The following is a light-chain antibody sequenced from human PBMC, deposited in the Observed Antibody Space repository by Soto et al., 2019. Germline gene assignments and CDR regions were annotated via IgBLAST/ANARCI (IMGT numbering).Light chain of an antibody. Sequence: EIVLTQSPGTLSLSPGDRATLSCRGSQSINSSYLAWYQQKPGQAPRLLIYGESSRATGIPDRFSGGGSGTDLTLTISSLQPEDFAVYYCQKYNSSPRTCGQGTKVDIK. CDR3: QKYNSSPRT. CDR2: GES. V-gene: IGKV3-20*01. J-gene: IGKJ1*01. CDR1: QSINSSY.